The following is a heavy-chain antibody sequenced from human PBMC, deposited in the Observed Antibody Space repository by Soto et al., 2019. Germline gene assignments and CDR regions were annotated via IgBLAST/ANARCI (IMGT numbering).Heavy chain of an antibody. CDR1: GGSISSYY. CDR2: ISSSSSTI. V-gene: IGHV3-48*01. CDR3: ARHPERIAEIGWFDP. J-gene: IGHJ5*02. Sequence: PSETLSLSCTVSGGSISSYYWSWIRQAPGKGLEWVSYISSSSSTIYYADSVKGRFTISRDNAKNSLYLQMNSLRAEDTAVYYCARHPERIAEIGWFDPWGQGTLVTVSS. D-gene: IGHD6-13*01.